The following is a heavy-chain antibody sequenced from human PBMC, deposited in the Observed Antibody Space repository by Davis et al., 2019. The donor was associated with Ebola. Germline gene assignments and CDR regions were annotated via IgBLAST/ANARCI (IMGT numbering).Heavy chain of an antibody. CDR1: GGTFSSYA. Sequence: SVKVSCKASGGTFSSYAISWVRQAPGMGLEWVGGIIPDIGIGNYAPKFQGRVTITADKSTSMAYMELNSLTSEDTAVYFCARGLDSGSYLIGHWGQGTLVTVSS. V-gene: IGHV1-69*10. CDR3: ARGLDSGSYLIGH. D-gene: IGHD1-26*01. J-gene: IGHJ4*02. CDR2: IIPDIGIG.